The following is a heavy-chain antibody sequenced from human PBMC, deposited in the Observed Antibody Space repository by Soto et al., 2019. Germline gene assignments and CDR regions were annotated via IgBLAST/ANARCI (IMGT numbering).Heavy chain of an antibody. D-gene: IGHD3-9*01. V-gene: IGHV1-2*04. CDR1: GYTFTGYY. CDR3: ARGRGAVLRYFDWPNDAFDI. J-gene: IGHJ3*02. Sequence: GASVKVSCKASGYTFTGYYMHWVRQAPGQGLGWMGWINPNSGGTNYAQKFQGWVTMTRDTSISTAYMELSRLRSDDTAVYYCARGRGAVLRYFDWPNDAFDIWGQGTMVTVSS. CDR2: INPNSGGT.